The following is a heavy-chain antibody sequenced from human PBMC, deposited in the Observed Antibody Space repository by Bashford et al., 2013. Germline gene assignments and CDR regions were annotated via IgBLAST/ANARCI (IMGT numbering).Heavy chain of an antibody. CDR1: GGTFSSYA. V-gene: IGHV1-69*13. Sequence: SVKVSCKASGGTFSSYAISWVRQAPGQGLEWMGGIIPIFGTANYAQKFQGRVTITADESTSTAYMELSSLRSEDTAVYYCARVELVGHYYYYMDVWGQKGHGHRLL. CDR2: IIPIFGTA. J-gene: IGHJ6*03. D-gene: IGHD1-7*01. CDR3: ARVELVGHYYYYMDV.